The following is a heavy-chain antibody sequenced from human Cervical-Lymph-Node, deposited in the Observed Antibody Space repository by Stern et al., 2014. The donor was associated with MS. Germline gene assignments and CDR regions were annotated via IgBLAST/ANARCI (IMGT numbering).Heavy chain of an antibody. Sequence: QLQLQESGPGLVKPSGTLSLTCAVSGVSISITNWWSWVRQPPGEGLEWIGEIYHSWSAIYNPSLQSRVTISVDKSKNHFSLKLSSVTAADSAVYYCARIGRGTYAEGPIDYWGQGTLVTISS. D-gene: IGHD1-26*01. CDR3: ARIGRGTYAEGPIDY. J-gene: IGHJ4*02. V-gene: IGHV4-4*02. CDR2: IYHSWSA. CDR1: GVSISITNW.